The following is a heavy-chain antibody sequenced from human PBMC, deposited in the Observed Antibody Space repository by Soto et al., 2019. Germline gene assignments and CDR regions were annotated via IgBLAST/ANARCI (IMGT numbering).Heavy chain of an antibody. Sequence: SETLSLTCTVSGGSVSSGSYYWSWIRQPPGKGLEWIGYIYYSGSTNYNPSLKSRVTISVDTSKNQFSLKLSSVTAADTAVYYCARDPYYYGSGSYSFDYWGQGTLVTVSS. CDR3: ARDPYYYGSGSYSFDY. V-gene: IGHV4-61*01. D-gene: IGHD3-10*01. CDR1: GGSVSSGSYY. J-gene: IGHJ4*02. CDR2: IYYSGST.